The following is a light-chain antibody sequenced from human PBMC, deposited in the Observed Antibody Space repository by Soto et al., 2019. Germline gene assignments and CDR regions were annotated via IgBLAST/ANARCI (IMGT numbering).Light chain of an antibody. CDR3: QAYDYSLTASV. CDR1: SSNIGAGYV. CDR2: GNR. J-gene: IGLJ3*02. V-gene: IGLV1-40*01. Sequence: QSVLTQPPSVSGAPGQRVTISCTGSSSNIGAGYVVHWYQQLPGAAPKLVIFGNRNRPSGVPERFSGSKSGTSASLAITGLQAEDEADYYCQAYDYSLTASVFGGGTKVTVL.